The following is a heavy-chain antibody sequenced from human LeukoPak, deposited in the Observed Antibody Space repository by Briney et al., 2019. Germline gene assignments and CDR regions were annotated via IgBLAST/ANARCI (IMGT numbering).Heavy chain of an antibody. J-gene: IGHJ3*01. CDR3: ARRTFPNDAFDV. CDR1: GFTFSTFS. V-gene: IGHV3-21*01. CDR2: ISGSGSDI. Sequence: GGSLRLSCAASGFTFSTFSTNWVRQTPGKGLEWVSAISGSGSDIYYADSVKGRFTISRDNPKRSLYLQMNSLRAEDTAVYYCARRTFPNDAFDVWGQGTVVTVSS. D-gene: IGHD1-7*01.